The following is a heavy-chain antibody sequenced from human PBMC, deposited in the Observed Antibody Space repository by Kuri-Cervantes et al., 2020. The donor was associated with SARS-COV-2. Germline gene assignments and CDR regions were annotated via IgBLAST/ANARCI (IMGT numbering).Heavy chain of an antibody. CDR3: ARVYSGSYYNWFDP. CDR2: ISSSSSYI. V-gene: IGHV3-21*01. D-gene: IGHD1-26*01. J-gene: IGHJ5*02. Sequence: ETLSLTCAASGFTFSSYSMNWVRQAPGKGLEWVPSISSSSSYIYYADSVKGRFTISRDNAKNSLYLQMNSLRAEDTAVYYCARVYSGSYYNWFDPWGQGTLVTVSS. CDR1: GFTFSSYS.